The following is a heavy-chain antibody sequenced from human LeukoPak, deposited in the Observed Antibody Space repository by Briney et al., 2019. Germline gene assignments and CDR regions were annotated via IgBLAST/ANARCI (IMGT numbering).Heavy chain of an antibody. V-gene: IGHV3-20*01. D-gene: IGHD3-3*01. J-gene: IGHJ6*02. CDR1: GFTFDDYG. CDR2: INWNGGST. CDR3: ARDQGYDFWSGYTTKNYGMDV. Sequence: PGRSLRLSCAASGFTFDDYGMSWVRQAPGKGLEWVSGINWNGGSTGYADSVKGRFTISRDNAKNSLYLQMNSLRAEDTALYHCARDQGYDFWSGYTTKNYGMDVWGQGTTVTVSS.